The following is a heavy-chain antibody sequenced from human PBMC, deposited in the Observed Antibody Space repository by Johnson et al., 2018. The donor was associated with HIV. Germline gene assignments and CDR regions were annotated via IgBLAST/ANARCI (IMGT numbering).Heavy chain of an antibody. CDR2: ISSSGSTI. CDR1: GFTFSDYY. CDR3: ERGNLYYSTDAFDI. V-gene: IGHV3-11*04. D-gene: IGHD3-10*01. Sequence: QVQLVESGGGLVKPGGSLRLSCVASGFTFSDYYMTWVRQAPGKGLAWVSYISSSGSTIYSADSVKGRFTISRDNAKNSLYLQMNSLRAEDTAVYYCERGNLYYSTDAFDIWGQGTMVTVSS. J-gene: IGHJ3*02.